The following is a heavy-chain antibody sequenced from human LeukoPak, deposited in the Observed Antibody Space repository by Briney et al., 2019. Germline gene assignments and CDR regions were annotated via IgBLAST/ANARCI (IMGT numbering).Heavy chain of an antibody. CDR3: ARDWGVGGRPGYMDV. CDR2: IYNSGST. J-gene: IGHJ6*03. V-gene: IGHV4-38-2*02. D-gene: IGHD6-6*01. CDR1: GYSISSGYY. Sequence: PSETLSLTCTVSGYSISSGYYWGWIRQSPGKGLEWIGSIYNSGSTNYNPSLKSRVTILVDTSKNQFSLKLSSVTAADTAVYFCARDWGVGGRPGYMDVWGKGTTVTVSS.